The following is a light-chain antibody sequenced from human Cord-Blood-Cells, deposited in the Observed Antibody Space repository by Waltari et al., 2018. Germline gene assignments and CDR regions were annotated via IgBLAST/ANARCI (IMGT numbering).Light chain of an antibody. CDR2: RNK. J-gene: IGLJ3*02. V-gene: IGLV1-47*01. Sequence: QSVLTQPPSASGTPGQRVTISCSGSSSNIGSNYVYWYQQLPGTAPKLLIYRNKRRPSGVPARFSGYRSGTSASRAISGLRSEDEADYYCAAWDDSLSGPVFGGGTKLTVL. CDR1: SSNIGSNY. CDR3: AAWDDSLSGPV.